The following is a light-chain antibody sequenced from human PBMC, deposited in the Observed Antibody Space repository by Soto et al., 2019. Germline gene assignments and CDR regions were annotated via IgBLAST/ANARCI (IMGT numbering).Light chain of an antibody. Sequence: EFVLTQSPGTLSLSPGERATLSCRASQSVASSYLGWYQQKLGQAPRLLIYGTSTKATGVPDRFSGSGSGTDFTLTISRLEPEDFAVYYCQQYVNSRWTFGRGTKVEIK. CDR1: QSVASSY. J-gene: IGKJ1*01. CDR3: QQYVNSRWT. CDR2: GTS. V-gene: IGKV3-20*01.